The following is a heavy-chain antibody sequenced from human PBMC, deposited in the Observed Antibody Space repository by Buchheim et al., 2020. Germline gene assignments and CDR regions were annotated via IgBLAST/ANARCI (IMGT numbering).Heavy chain of an antibody. Sequence: QVQLQESGPGLVKPSQSLPLTCTVSGDSISSDDCYWTWIRQPPGKGLEWIGYIYYSGTTYYNPSLKSRVIMSVDTSKNQFSLRLSSVTAADTAVYYCVRDQWGRRGGYGYFDLWGRGTL. J-gene: IGHJ2*01. CDR1: GDSISSDDCY. D-gene: IGHD3-22*01. CDR2: IYYSGTT. CDR3: VRDQWGRRGGYGYFDL. V-gene: IGHV4-30-4*01.